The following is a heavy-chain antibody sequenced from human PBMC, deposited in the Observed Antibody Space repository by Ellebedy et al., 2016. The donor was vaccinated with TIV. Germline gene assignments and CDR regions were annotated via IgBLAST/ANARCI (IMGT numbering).Heavy chain of an antibody. J-gene: IGHJ5*02. CDR1: GDSISGYY. Sequence: MPGGSLRLSCTVSGDSISGYYWSWIRQPAGKGLEWIGRVHTTENTNYHPAFKSRTTMSVDTSKTQFSLNLSSVTAAYTAIYYCARDRSMVRGGGIDLWGRGTLVIVSS. D-gene: IGHD3-10*01. CDR2: VHTTENT. CDR3: ARDRSMVRGGGIDL. V-gene: IGHV4-4*07.